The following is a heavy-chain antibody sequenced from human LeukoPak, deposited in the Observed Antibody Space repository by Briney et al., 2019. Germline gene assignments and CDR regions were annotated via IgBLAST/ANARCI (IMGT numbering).Heavy chain of an antibody. J-gene: IGHJ4*02. V-gene: IGHV1-2*02. CDR1: GYTFTGYY. CDR2: ISPDSGAT. CDR3: VREGYSTSSGPLDY. D-gene: IGHD6-6*01. Sequence: ASVKVSCKASGYTFTGYYMHWVRQAPGQGLEWMGWISPDSGATNYAQKFQGRVTMTGDTSISTAYMELSSLRSDDTAVYFCVREGYSTSSGPLDYWGQGTLVTVSS.